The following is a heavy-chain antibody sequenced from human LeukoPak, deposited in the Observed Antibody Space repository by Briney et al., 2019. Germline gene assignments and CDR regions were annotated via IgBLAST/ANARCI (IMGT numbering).Heavy chain of an antibody. CDR2: IYYSGST. J-gene: IGHJ4*02. Sequence: PSETLSLTCTVSGGSISSYYWSWIRQPPGKGLEWIGYIYYSGSTNYNPSLKSRVTISVDTSKNQFSLKLSSVTAADTAVYYCARHIPWSSGWYLPFDYWGQGTLVTVSS. CDR3: ARHIPWSSGWYLPFDY. V-gene: IGHV4-59*08. D-gene: IGHD6-19*01. CDR1: GGSISSYY.